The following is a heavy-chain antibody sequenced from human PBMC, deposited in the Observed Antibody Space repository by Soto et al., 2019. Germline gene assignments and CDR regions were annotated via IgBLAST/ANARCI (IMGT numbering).Heavy chain of an antibody. Sequence: EVQLLESGGGLVQPGGSLRLSCAGSGFTFSSNAMSWVRQGPGKGLEWVSAISGRTGSTFYADSVKGRFTISRDNSKNTLYLQMNNLRVEDTAVYYCAKDGPGGPWDYWCQGTLVAVSS. J-gene: IGHJ4*02. D-gene: IGHD2-8*02. CDR3: AKDGPGGPWDY. CDR1: GFTFSSNA. V-gene: IGHV3-23*01. CDR2: ISGRTGST.